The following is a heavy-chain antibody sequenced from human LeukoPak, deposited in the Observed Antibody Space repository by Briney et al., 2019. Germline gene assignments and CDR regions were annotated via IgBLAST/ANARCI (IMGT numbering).Heavy chain of an antibody. J-gene: IGHJ3*02. V-gene: IGHV4-4*02. CDR3: ARDRCSSTSCYYSDAFDI. CDR1: GGSISSSNW. CDR2: IYHSGST. Sequence: SGTLSLTCAVSGGSISSSNWWSWVRQPPGKGLEWIGEIYHSGSTNYNPSLKSRVTISVDKSKNQFSLKLSSVTAADTAVYYCARDRCSSTSCYYSDAFDIWGQGTMVTVSS. D-gene: IGHD2-2*01.